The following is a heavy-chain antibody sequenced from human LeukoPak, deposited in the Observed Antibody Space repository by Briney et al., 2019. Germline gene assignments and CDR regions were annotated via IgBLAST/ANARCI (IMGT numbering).Heavy chain of an antibody. D-gene: IGHD5-18*01. CDR2: IYHSGST. CDR1: GYSISSGYY. V-gene: IGHV4-38-2*02. CDR3: ARDGYSQNWFDP. J-gene: IGHJ5*02. Sequence: SETLSLTCTVSGYSISSGYYWGWIRQPPGKGLEWIGSIYHSGSTYYNPSLKSRVTISVDTSKNQFSLKLSSVTAADTAVYYCARDGYSQNWFDPWGQGTLVTVSS.